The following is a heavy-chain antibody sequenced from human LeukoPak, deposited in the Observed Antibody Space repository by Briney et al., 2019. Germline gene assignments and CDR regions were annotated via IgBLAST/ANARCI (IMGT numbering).Heavy chain of an antibody. CDR2: INPNSGGT. Sequence: ASVKVSCKASGYTFTGYYMHWVRQAPGQGLEWMGWINPNSGGTNYAQKFQGRVTMTRDTSISTAYMELSSLRSEDTAVYYCARGWGSSSWYYYYYYMDVWGKGTTVTVSS. D-gene: IGHD6-13*01. CDR1: GYTFTGYY. CDR3: ARGWGSSSWYYYYYYMDV. V-gene: IGHV1-2*02. J-gene: IGHJ6*03.